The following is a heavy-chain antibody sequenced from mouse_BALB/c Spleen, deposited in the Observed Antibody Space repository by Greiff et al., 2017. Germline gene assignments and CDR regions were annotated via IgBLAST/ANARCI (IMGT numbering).Heavy chain of an antibody. V-gene: IGHV14-1*02. Sequence: VQLQQSGAELVRPGALVKLSCKASGFNIKDYYMHWVKQRPEQGLEWIGWIDPENGNTIYDPKFQGKASITADTSSNTAYLQLSSLTSEDTAVYYCARRYYGSSYVGYFDVWGAGTTVTVSS. D-gene: IGHD1-1*01. CDR1: GFNIKDYY. J-gene: IGHJ1*01. CDR3: ARRYYGSSYVGYFDV. CDR2: IDPENGNT.